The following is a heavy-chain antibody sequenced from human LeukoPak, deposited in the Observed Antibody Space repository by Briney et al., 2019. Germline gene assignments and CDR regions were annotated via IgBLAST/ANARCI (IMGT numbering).Heavy chain of an antibody. V-gene: IGHV3-72*01. D-gene: IGHD5-12*01. CDR3: ARVLGYSGYDLAY. Sequence: GGSLRLSCAASGFTFSDHYMDWVRQAPGKGLEWVGRTRNKANSYTTEYAASVKGRFTISRDDAKNSLYLQMNSLKTEDTAVYYCARVLGYSGYDLAYWGQGTLVTVSS. CDR2: TRNKANSYTT. CDR1: GFTFSDHY. J-gene: IGHJ4*02.